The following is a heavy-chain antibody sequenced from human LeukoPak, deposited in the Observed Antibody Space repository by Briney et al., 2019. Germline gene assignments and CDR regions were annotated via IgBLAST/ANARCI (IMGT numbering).Heavy chain of an antibody. CDR1: GFNFSPYA. Sequence: GGSLRLSCVASGFNFSPYAVHWVRQAPGKGLERVAIISNDGTTESYTDSVKGRFTISRDNFKNTLYLQMNGLRLEDTAVYYCATLRDIVVVATTPTDVWGKGTTVIVSS. J-gene: IGHJ6*04. V-gene: IGHV3-30-3*01. CDR3: ATLRDIVVVATTPTDV. D-gene: IGHD2-2*01. CDR2: ISNDGTTE.